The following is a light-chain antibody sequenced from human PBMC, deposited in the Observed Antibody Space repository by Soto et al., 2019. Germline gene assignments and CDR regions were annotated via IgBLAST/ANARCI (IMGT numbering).Light chain of an antibody. CDR3: QHYNNSPYT. J-gene: IGKJ2*01. V-gene: IGKV3-15*01. Sequence: EIVMTQSPATLSVSPGERATLSCRASQSVSSNLAWYQQKPGQAPRLLIYGASTRATGIPARFSGSRCGTEFPLTSSRLQSEDFAVYYCQHYNNSPYTFGQGTKLEIK. CDR1: QSVSSN. CDR2: GAS.